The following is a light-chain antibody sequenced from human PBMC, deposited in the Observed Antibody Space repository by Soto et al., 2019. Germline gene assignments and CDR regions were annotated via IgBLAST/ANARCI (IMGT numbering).Light chain of an antibody. Sequence: EIGLTQSPGTLSLSPGERATLSCRASQSVSSSYLAWYQQKPGQAPRLLIYGASSRATGIPDRFSGSGSGTDFTLTISRREPEDFAVYYCQQYGSSPFTFGPGTKVDIK. CDR1: QSVSSSY. CDR3: QQYGSSPFT. CDR2: GAS. J-gene: IGKJ3*01. V-gene: IGKV3-20*01.